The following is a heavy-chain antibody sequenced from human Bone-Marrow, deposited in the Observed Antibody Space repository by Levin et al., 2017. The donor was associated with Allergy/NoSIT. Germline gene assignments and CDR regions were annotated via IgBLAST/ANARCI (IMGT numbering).Heavy chain of an antibody. V-gene: IGHV2-5*02. CDR2: IYGDGDK. J-gene: IGHJ3*01. CDR1: EFSLSSSAVG. CDR3: AHNPYEGSSGNYLRGAFDV. Sequence: SGPTLVKPTQTLTLTCTFSEFSLSSSAVGVGWIRQPPGKALEWLALIYGDGDKRYNPSQESRLTITKGTSNHQVVLPMTNMDPVDTATYFCAHNPYEGSSGNYLRGAFDVWGQGTVVTVSS. D-gene: IGHD3-22*01.